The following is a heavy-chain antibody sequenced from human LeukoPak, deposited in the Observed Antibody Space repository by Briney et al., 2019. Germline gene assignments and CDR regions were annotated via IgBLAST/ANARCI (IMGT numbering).Heavy chain of an antibody. CDR1: GFTFSIFA. CDR3: AKDGGTYPYFLDV. J-gene: IGHJ6*03. V-gene: IGHV3-23*01. CDR2: FCGSGAHT. D-gene: IGHD1-26*01. Sequence: GGSLRLSCAASGFTFSIFATSGVRQAPGRGPQRVSPFCGSGAHTYYADSVKGRFTISRDNSRDTLYLQMNSLRAEDTAIYVCAKDGGTYPYFLDVWGKGTTVIVSS.